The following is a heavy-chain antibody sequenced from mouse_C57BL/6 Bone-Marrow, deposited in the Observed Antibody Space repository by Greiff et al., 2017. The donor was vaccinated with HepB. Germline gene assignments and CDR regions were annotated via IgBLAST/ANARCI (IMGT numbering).Heavy chain of an antibody. CDR3: ASPLITTVVATDFDV. J-gene: IGHJ1*03. CDR1: GFTFSSYT. Sequence: EVNVVESGGGLVKPGGSLKLSCAASGFTFSSYTMSWVRQTPEKRLEWVATISGGGGNTYYPDSVKGRFTISRDNAKNTLYLQMSSLRSEDTALYYCASPLITTVVATDFDVWGTGTTVTVSS. D-gene: IGHD1-1*01. V-gene: IGHV5-9*01. CDR2: ISGGGGNT.